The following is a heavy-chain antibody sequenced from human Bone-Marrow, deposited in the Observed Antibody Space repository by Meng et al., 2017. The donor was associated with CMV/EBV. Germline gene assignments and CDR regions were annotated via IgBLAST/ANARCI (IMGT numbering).Heavy chain of an antibody. V-gene: IGHV3-73*01. CDR3: TRRVNQYDFWGGYPYGMDV. CDR1: GFTFSGSA. CDR2: IRRKANSYAT. J-gene: IGHJ6*02. Sequence: GGSLRLSCAASGFTFSGSAMHWVRQASGKGLEWVGRIRRKANSYATAYAASVKGRFTISRDESKNTAYLQMNSLKTEDTAVYYCTRRVNQYDFWGGYPYGMDVWGQGTTVTVSS. D-gene: IGHD3-3*01.